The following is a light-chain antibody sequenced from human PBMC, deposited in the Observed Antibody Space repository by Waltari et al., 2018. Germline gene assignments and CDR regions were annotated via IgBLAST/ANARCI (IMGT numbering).Light chain of an antibody. CDR1: SSNIGSHS. CDR3: PAWDDSLNARFV. CDR2: SSH. J-gene: IGLJ1*01. Sequence: QSALTQPPSASGTPGQRVIISCSGSSSNIGSHSVSWFQKLPGTAPKLGIYSSHRRPSGVPDRVSGSKYGTSASLAISGLQSGDEADYYCPAWDDSLNARFVFGTGTKVTVL. V-gene: IGLV1-44*01.